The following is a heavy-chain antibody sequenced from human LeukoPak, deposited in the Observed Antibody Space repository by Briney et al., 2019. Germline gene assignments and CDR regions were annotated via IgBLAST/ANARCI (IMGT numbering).Heavy chain of an antibody. CDR2: IVSDGSNT. V-gene: IGHV3-74*01. Sequence: GGSLRLSCAASGFTFSSYSMNWVRQAPGKGLVWVSRIVSDGSNTNYADSVKGRFTISRDNAKNTLYLQMNSLRVEDTAVYYCARGRPHGNDYWGQGTLVTVSS. CDR3: ARGRPHGNDY. D-gene: IGHD4-23*01. CDR1: GFTFSSYS. J-gene: IGHJ4*02.